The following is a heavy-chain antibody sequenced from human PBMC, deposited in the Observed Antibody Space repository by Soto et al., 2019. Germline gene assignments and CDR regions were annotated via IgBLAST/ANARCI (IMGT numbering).Heavy chain of an antibody. D-gene: IGHD1-26*01. V-gene: IGHV3-30-3*01. Sequence: QVQLVESGGGVVQPGRSLRLSCAASGFTFSSFAMHWVRQAPGKGLEWVAVISYDGSNKYYADSVKGRFTISRDNSKNTLYLQMNSLRAEDTAVYYCARDRSMGTTTHFGDYWGQGTLVTVSS. CDR2: ISYDGSNK. CDR3: ARDRSMGTTTHFGDY. CDR1: GFTFSSFA. J-gene: IGHJ4*02.